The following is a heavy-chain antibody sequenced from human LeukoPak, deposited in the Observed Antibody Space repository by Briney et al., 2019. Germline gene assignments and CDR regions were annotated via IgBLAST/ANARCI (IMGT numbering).Heavy chain of an antibody. D-gene: IGHD2-15*01. V-gene: IGHV4-59*01. CDR2: IYYSGNT. CDR3: ARYPLYCSGGSCYRKEAFDI. Sequence: SETLSLTCTVSGGSITSYFYIWVRQPPGKGLEWIGYIYYSGNTNSNPSLKSRVTISVDTSKNQFSLKLSSVTAADTAVYYCARYPLYCSGGSCYRKEAFDIWGQGTMVTVSS. CDR1: GGSITSYF. J-gene: IGHJ3*02.